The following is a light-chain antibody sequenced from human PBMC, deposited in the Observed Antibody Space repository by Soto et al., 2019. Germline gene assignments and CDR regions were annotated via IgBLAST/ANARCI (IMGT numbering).Light chain of an antibody. J-gene: IGKJ1*01. CDR1: QGISSY. Sequence: AIRMTQSPSSFSASTGDRVTITCRASQGISSYLAWYQQKPGKAPKLLIYAASTLQSAVPSRVSGSGSGTDFTLTISCLQSENFATYYCQQYYSYPWTFGQGTKVEIK. CDR3: QQYYSYPWT. CDR2: AAS. V-gene: IGKV1-8*01.